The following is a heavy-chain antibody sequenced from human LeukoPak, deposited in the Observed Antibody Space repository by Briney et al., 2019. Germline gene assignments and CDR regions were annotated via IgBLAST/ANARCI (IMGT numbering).Heavy chain of an antibody. CDR2: ISSSGGRT. D-gene: IGHD3-3*01. CDR1: GFTFSSYG. CDR3: ARGYYDFWSGYYTAGY. J-gene: IGHJ4*02. V-gene: IGHV3-23*01. Sequence: PGGTLRLSCAASGFTFSSYGMSWVRQAPGKGLEWVSAISSSGGRTDNADSVKGRFTISRDNSKNTLYLQMNSLRAEDTAVYYCARGYYDFWSGYYTAGYWGQGTLVTVSS.